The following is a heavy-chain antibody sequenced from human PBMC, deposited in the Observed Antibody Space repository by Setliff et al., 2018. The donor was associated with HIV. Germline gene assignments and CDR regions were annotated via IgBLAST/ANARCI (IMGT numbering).Heavy chain of an antibody. CDR2: INPNSGGT. Sequence: ASVKVSCKASGDAFTDYYIHWMRQAPGQGLEWMGWINPNSGGTNYAQKFQGRVTMTRDTSISTAFMDLSRLRSDDTAVYYCARDPGYKSSWYGAFDIWGQGTMVTVSS. V-gene: IGHV1-2*02. CDR1: GDAFTDYY. J-gene: IGHJ3*02. CDR3: ARDPGYKSSWYGAFDI. D-gene: IGHD6-13*01.